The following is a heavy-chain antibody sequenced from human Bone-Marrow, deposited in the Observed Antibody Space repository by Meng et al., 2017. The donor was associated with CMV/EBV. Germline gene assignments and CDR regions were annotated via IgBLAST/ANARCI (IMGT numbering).Heavy chain of an antibody. CDR3: ARGTRTTQHYLDY. CDR1: RASISSFY. D-gene: IGHD1-1*01. Sequence: SETLSLTCTISRASISSFYWSWIRQPPGKGLQWIGYVSDSGSAKYTPSLESRGTISRDRSKDQFYLHLNSVTAADTAMYFCARGTRTTQHYLDYWGQGMLVTVSS. V-gene: IGHV4-59*01. CDR2: VSDSGSA. J-gene: IGHJ4*02.